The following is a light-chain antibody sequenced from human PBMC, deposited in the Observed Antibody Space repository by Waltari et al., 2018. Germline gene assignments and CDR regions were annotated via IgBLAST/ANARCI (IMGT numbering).Light chain of an antibody. CDR1: QGISSA. Sequence: AIQLTSSPSSLSASGGDRGTITCRASQGISSALAWYQQNPGKAPKLLIYDASSLESGVPSRFRGSGSGTDFTLTSSSLQPEDFATYYCQQFNSYPRTCGQGTKVEIK. V-gene: IGKV1-13*02. CDR2: DAS. CDR3: QQFNSYPRT. J-gene: IGKJ1*01.